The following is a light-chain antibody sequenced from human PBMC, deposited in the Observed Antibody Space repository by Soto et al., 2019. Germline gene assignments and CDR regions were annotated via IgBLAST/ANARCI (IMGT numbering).Light chain of an antibody. CDR1: QSVSSN. V-gene: IGKV3-15*01. J-gene: IGKJ4*01. Sequence: EIVMTQSPATLSVSPGERATLSCRASQSVSSNLAWYQQKPGQAPRLLIYGASTRATGIPARFSGSGSGTAFTLTISSLQSEDFAVYYCQQYNNWPPLTFGGGTMVEIK. CDR3: QQYNNWPPLT. CDR2: GAS.